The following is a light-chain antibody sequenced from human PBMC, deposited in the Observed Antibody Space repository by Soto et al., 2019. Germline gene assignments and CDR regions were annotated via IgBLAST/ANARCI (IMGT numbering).Light chain of an antibody. V-gene: IGKV3-20*01. CDR2: AAS. J-gene: IGKJ2*01. CDR3: QQYGYSPNT. CDR1: RSINSRY. Sequence: EIILTQSPDTLSLSLGERATLSCRASRSINSRYLAWYQQKHGQAPRLLIYAASSRATGIPDRFSGSGSGTDFTLTITRLEPEDFAVYSCQQYGYSPNTFGQGTNLEIK.